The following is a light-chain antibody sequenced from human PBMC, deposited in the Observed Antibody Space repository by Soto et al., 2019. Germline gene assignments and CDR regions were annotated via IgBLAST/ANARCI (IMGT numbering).Light chain of an antibody. CDR2: GAS. V-gene: IGKV3-15*01. J-gene: IGKJ5*01. Sequence: EIVMTQSPATLSVSPGERAPLSCRASQSVSSNLAWYQQKPGQAPRLLIYGASTRATGIPARFSGSGSGTEFTLTISSLQSEDFAVYYCQQRSNWPPITFGQGTRLEI. CDR3: QQRSNWPPIT. CDR1: QSVSSN.